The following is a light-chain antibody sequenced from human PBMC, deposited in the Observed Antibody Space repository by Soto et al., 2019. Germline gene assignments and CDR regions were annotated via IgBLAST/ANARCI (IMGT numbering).Light chain of an antibody. CDR3: CSYVGSYSYV. Sequence: QSVLTQPRSVSGSPGQSVTVSCIGTSSDVGDYNSVSWYQQHPGKAPKLMIYDVSKRPSGVPDRFSGSKSDNTASLTISGLQAEDEADYYCCSYVGSYSYVFGIGTKLTVL. V-gene: IGLV2-11*01. CDR2: DVS. J-gene: IGLJ1*01. CDR1: SSDVGDYNS.